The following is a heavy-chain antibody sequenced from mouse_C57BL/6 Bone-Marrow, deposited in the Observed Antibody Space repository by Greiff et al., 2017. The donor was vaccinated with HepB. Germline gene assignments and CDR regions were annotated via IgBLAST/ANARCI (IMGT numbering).Heavy chain of an antibody. Sequence: VQLQQSGAELVKPGASVKMSCKASGYTFTSYWITWVKQRPGQGLEWIGDIYPGSGSPNYNEKFKSKATLTVDTSSSTAYMQLSRLTSGDSAVYYCSRITAVVALYAMDYWGQRTSVTVSS. J-gene: IGHJ4*01. CDR3: SRITAVVALYAMDY. CDR1: GYTFTSYW. V-gene: IGHV1-55*01. CDR2: IYPGSGSP. D-gene: IGHD1-1*01.